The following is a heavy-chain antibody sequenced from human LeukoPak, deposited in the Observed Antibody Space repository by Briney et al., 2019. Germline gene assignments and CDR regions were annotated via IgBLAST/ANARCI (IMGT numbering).Heavy chain of an antibody. CDR3: ARVYRSSSGPTLDY. Sequence: PGGSLRLSCAASGFTFSDYYMTWIRQAPGKGLEWVSYISSSGSIIYYADSVKGRFTISRDNAKNSLYLQMNSLRAEDTAVYYCARVYRSSSGPTLDYWGQGTLVTVSS. CDR2: ISSSGSII. V-gene: IGHV3-11*04. J-gene: IGHJ4*02. CDR1: GFTFSDYY. D-gene: IGHD6-6*01.